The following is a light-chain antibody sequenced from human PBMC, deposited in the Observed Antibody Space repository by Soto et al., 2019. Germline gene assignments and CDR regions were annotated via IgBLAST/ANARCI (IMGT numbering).Light chain of an antibody. V-gene: IGKV3-15*01. Sequence: EIVMTQSPATLSVSPGERATLSCRASQSVRSNLAWYHQRPGQAPRLLIYGASTRATGIPARFSGSGSGTEFTLTISSLESEDFAVYFCQHYNNWPYTFGQGTRLEIK. J-gene: IGKJ5*01. CDR2: GAS. CDR1: QSVRSN. CDR3: QHYNNWPYT.